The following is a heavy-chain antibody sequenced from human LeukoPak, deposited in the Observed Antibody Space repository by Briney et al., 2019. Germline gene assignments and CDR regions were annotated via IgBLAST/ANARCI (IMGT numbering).Heavy chain of an antibody. CDR1: GGTFSSYA. D-gene: IGHD3-10*01. CDR3: ARDRFGELSYYFDY. CDR2: IIPIFGTA. Sequence: GASVKVSCKASGGTFSSYAISWVRQAPGQGLEWMGGIIPIFGTANYAQKFQGRVTITAGESTSTAYMELSSLRSEDTAVYYCARDRFGELSYYFDYWGQGTLVTVSS. J-gene: IGHJ4*02. V-gene: IGHV1-69*01.